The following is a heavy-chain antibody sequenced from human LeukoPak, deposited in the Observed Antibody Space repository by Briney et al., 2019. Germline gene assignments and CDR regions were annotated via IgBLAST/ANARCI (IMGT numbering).Heavy chain of an antibody. V-gene: IGHV1-2*02. J-gene: IGHJ4*02. Sequence: ASVTVSFKASGYTFTGYYMHWVRQAPGQGLEWMGWINPNSGGTNYAQKFQGRVTMTRDTSISTAYMELSRLRSDDTAVYYCARDLYSSSWYYWGQGTLVTVSS. CDR1: GYTFTGYY. CDR2: INPNSGGT. CDR3: ARDLYSSSWYY. D-gene: IGHD6-13*01.